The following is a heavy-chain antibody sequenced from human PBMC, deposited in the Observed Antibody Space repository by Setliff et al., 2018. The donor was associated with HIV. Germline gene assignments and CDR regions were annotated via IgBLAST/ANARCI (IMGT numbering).Heavy chain of an antibody. CDR1: GHTFINYY. CDR3: ARSIYEWGAFDI. V-gene: IGHV1-46*01. D-gene: IGHD2-8*01. CDR2: IYSGGGST. J-gene: IGHJ3*02. Sequence: ASVKVSCKAPGHTFINYYIHWVRQAPGQGLEWMGIIYSGGGSTNYAQEFQGRITMTSDTSTSTVYMELSSLRSEDSAVYYCARSIYEWGAFDIWGQGTMVTVSS.